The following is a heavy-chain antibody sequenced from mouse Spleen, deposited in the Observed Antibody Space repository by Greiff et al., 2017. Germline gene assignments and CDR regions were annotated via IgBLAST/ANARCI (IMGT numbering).Heavy chain of an antibody. CDR2: IWGGGST. CDR3: ASRGESNRFAY. CDR1: GFSLTSYG. D-gene: IGHD2-13*01. Sequence: VQLQQSGPGLVAPSQSLSITCTVSGFSLTSYGVDWVRQSPGKGLEWLGVIWGGGSTNYHPALKSRLSIRKDNSKSQVFLKMNSLQTDDTAMYYSASRGESNRFAYWGQGTLVTVSA. V-gene: IGHV2-6*01. J-gene: IGHJ3*01.